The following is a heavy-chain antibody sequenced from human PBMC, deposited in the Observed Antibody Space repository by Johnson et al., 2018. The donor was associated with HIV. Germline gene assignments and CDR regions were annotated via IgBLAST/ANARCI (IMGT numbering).Heavy chain of an antibody. J-gene: IGHJ3*02. CDR1: GFTFSSYA. Sequence: VQLVESGGDLVQPGGSLRLSCAASGFTFSSYAMSWVRQAPGKGLEWVSAISGSGGSTGYADSVMGRFSISRDNAKNSLYLQMNSLRAEDTALYYCAKDIRYYDIVITGPADAFDIWGQGTMVTVSS. CDR2: ISGSGGST. D-gene: IGHD3-9*01. CDR3: AKDIRYYDIVITGPADAFDI. V-gene: IGHV3-23*04.